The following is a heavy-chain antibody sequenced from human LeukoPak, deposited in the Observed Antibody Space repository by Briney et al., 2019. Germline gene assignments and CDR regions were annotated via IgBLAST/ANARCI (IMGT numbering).Heavy chain of an antibody. J-gene: IGHJ4*02. V-gene: IGHV3-48*02. CDR2: ISSSSTTI. Sequence: GGSLRLSCEASKFTFILYNMNWVRQAPGKGLEWVPYISSSSTTIYYADSVKGRFTISRDNAKSSLFLQMNSLRDEDTAVYFCARDRSGGYVSYFDSWGQGTLVTVSS. CDR1: KFTFILYN. CDR3: ARDRSGGYVSYFDS. D-gene: IGHD3-22*01.